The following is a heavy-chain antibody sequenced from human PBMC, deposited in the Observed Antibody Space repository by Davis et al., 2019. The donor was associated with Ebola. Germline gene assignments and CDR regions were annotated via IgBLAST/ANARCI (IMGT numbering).Heavy chain of an antibody. CDR1: GFTFSSYS. J-gene: IGHJ4*02. CDR3: ARVAQGEGFDS. CDR2: ISSSSSYI. D-gene: IGHD1-26*01. Sequence: GGSLRLSCAASGFTFSSYSMNWVRQAPGKGLEWVSSISSSSSYIYYADSVKGRFIISRDDAKNSLFLQMNSLRADDTAVYYCARVAQGEGFDSWGQGTLVTVSS. V-gene: IGHV3-21*06.